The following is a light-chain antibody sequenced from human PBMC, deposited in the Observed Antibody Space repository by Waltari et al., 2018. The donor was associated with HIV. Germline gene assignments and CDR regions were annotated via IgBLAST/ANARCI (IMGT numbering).Light chain of an antibody. CDR2: AAS. CDR3: QQTKSFLT. CDR1: QDISSW. V-gene: IGKV1-12*01. Sequence: DIQITQSPSSLSASVGDRVPITSRASQDISSWLAWYQQKPGKAPNLLIFAASSLQSGVPSRFSGSGSGTDFTLTISSLQPEDFATYYCQQTKSFLTFGGGTKVEIK. J-gene: IGKJ4*01.